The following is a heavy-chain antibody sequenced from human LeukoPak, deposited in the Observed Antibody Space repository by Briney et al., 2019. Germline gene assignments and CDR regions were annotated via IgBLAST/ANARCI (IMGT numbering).Heavy chain of an antibody. CDR2: INHSGTT. CDR3: ARGARGRGVRSSFGKPPDY. V-gene: IGHV4-38-2*02. D-gene: IGHD6-6*01. CDR1: GYSISSGYY. Sequence: NPSETLSLTCTVSGYSISSGYYWGWIRQPPGKRLEWIGEINHSGTTNYNPSLKSRVTLSVDTSKNEFSLRLSSVTAADTAVYYCARGARGRGVRSSFGKPPDYWAQGTLVTVSS. J-gene: IGHJ4*02.